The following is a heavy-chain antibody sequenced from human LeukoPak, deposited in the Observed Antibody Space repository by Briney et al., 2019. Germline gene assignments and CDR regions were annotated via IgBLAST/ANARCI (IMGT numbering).Heavy chain of an antibody. Sequence: SETLSLTCTVSGGSISSYYWSWIRQPAGKGLEWIGRIYTSGSTNYNPSLKSRVTMSVDTSKNQFSLKLSSVTAADTAVYYWARVGGRKGSSKHFDYWGQGTLVTVSS. CDR1: GGSISSYY. CDR3: ARVGGRKGSSKHFDY. V-gene: IGHV4-4*07. J-gene: IGHJ4*02. CDR2: IYTSGST. D-gene: IGHD6-6*01.